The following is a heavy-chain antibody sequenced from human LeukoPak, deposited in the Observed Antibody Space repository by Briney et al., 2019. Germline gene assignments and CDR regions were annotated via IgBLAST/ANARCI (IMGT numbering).Heavy chain of an antibody. D-gene: IGHD3-3*01. V-gene: IGHV4-4*02. CDR3: AREGLRFNLPNHIDY. Sequence: PGGSLRLSCAASGFTFSSYGMSWDRQPPGKGLEWIGEISHSGNTNYNPSLKSRVTISLDESKNQFSLKLTSVTAADTAVYYCAREGLRFNLPNHIDYWGQGTLVTVSS. J-gene: IGHJ4*02. CDR1: GFTFSSYGM. CDR2: ISHSGNT.